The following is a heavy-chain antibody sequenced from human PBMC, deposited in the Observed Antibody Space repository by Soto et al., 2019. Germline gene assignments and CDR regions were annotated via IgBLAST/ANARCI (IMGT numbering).Heavy chain of an antibody. D-gene: IGHD3-10*01. Sequence: GESLKISCKGSGYSFTSYWISWVRQMPGKGLEWMERIDPSDSYTNYSPSFQGHVSISADKSITTAYLQWTSLKASDSAMYYCARRGYGSVGYYSHNNFDSWGQGTLVTVSS. CDR2: IDPSDSYT. V-gene: IGHV5-10-1*01. CDR3: ARRGYGSVGYYSHNNFDS. J-gene: IGHJ5*01. CDR1: GYSFTSYW.